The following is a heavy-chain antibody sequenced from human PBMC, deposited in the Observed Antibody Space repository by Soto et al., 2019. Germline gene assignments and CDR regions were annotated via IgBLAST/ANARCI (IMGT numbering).Heavy chain of an antibody. CDR3: ARGLSYYDSSGYYRGSPGPFDY. CDR2: IYYGGTT. J-gene: IGHJ4*02. V-gene: IGHV4-59*12. CDR1: GGSFSPNY. Sequence: SSETLSLTCTVSGGSFSPNYWAWIRQPPGKGLEWIGYIYYGGTTRYNPSLESRVTISVDRSKNQFSLKLSSVTAADTAVYYCARGLSYYDSSGYYRGSPGPFDYWGQGTLVTVSS. D-gene: IGHD3-22*01.